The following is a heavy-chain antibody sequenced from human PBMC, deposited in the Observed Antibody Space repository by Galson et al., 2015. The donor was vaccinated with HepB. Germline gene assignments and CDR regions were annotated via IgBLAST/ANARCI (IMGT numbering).Heavy chain of an antibody. D-gene: IGHD3-22*01. J-gene: IGHJ4*02. V-gene: IGHV1-18*01. CDR2: ISAYNGNT. CDR1: GYTFTSYG. Sequence: SVKVSCKASGYTFTSYGISWVRQAPGQGLEWMGWISAYNGNTNYAQKLQGRVTMTTDTSTSTAYMELRSLRSDDTAVYYCARGHLYDSSGSSFDYWGQGTLVTVSS. CDR3: ARGHLYDSSGSSFDY.